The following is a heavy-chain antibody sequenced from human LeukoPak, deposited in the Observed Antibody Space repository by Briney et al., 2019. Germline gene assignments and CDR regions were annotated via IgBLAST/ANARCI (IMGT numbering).Heavy chain of an antibody. Sequence: SVKVSCKASGGTFNSYAISWVRQAPGQGLEWMGRIIPILGIANYAQKFQGRVTITADKSTSTAYMELSSLRSEDTAVYYCARKGRGYDYYFDYWGQGTLVTVSS. J-gene: IGHJ4*02. CDR1: GGTFNSYA. CDR3: ARKGRGYDYYFDY. CDR2: IIPILGIA. V-gene: IGHV1-69*04. D-gene: IGHD5-12*01.